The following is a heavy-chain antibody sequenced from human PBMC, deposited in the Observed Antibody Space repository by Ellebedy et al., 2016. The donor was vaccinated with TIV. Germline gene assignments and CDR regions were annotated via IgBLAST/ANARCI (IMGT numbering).Heavy chain of an antibody. CDR1: GFTFSNNT. Sequence: GESLKISXAASGFTFSNNTMHCVRQAPGKGLDWVAVIWYNGTNKYYADSVRGRFTVSRDNSKNTLYLQMNSLRADDTSVYYCVTLSHRQLARGYFDYWGQGTLVTVSS. J-gene: IGHJ4*02. CDR3: VTLSHRQLARGYFDY. V-gene: IGHV3-33*01. CDR2: IWYNGTNK. D-gene: IGHD6-13*01.